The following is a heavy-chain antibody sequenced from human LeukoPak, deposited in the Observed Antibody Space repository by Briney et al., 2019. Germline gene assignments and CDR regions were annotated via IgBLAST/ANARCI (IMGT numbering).Heavy chain of an antibody. V-gene: IGHV3-11*01. CDR1: GFTFSDYY. CDR2: ISGNGHTI. CDR3: ARDLGYIDY. Sequence: GGSLRLSCAASGFTFSDYYMTWVRQAPGKGLEWLSYISGNGHTIYHAASVKGRFSISRDNAKKSVYLQMNSLRAEDTAVYYCARDLGYIDYWGQGTLVTVSS. J-gene: IGHJ4*02.